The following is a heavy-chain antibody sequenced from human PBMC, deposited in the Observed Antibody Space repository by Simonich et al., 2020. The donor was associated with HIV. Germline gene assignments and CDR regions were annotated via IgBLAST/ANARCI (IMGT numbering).Heavy chain of an antibody. CDR3: ARVYYDSSGYYHVRYFDL. D-gene: IGHD3-22*01. J-gene: IGHJ2*01. V-gene: IGHV1-18*01. Sequence: QVQLVQSGAEVKKPGASVKVSCKASGYTFTSYGINWVRQAPGKGLEWVGWINPYKGAKNYKQRFQGRVSMTKDTSINTAYMELSRRRYDDTALYYCARVYYDSSGYYHVRYFDLWGRGTLVTVSS. CDR2: INPYKGAK. CDR1: GYTFTSYG.